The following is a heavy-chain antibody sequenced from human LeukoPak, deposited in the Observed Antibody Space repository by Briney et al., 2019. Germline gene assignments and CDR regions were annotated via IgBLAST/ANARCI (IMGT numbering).Heavy chain of an antibody. D-gene: IGHD2-21*02. V-gene: IGHV1-2*02. CDR3: ARGPPRHIVVVTATHRGAFDY. CDR2: INPNSGGT. J-gene: IGHJ4*02. Sequence: ASVKVSCKASGYTFTGYYMHWVRQAPGQGLERMGWINPNSGGTNYAQKFQGRVTMTRDTSISTAYMELSRPRSDDTAVYYCARGPPRHIVVVTATHRGAFDYWGQGTLVTVSS. CDR1: GYTFTGYY.